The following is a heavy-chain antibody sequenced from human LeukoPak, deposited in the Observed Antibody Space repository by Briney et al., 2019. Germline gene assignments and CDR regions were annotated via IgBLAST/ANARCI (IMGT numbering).Heavy chain of an antibody. Sequence: SGGSLRLACATSGFTFSRHSMSWVRQAPGRGLEWVANINLDGREKYYVDSVKGRFTISRDNAMNSLFLQMNSLRGEDTAAYYCARDDWGPGDHWGQGTLVTVSS. V-gene: IGHV3-7*01. CDR2: INLDGREK. CDR1: GFTFSRHS. D-gene: IGHD3-9*01. J-gene: IGHJ4*02. CDR3: ARDDWGPGDH.